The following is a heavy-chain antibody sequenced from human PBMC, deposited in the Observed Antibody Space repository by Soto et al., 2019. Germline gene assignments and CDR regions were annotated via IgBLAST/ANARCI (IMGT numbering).Heavy chain of an antibody. J-gene: IGHJ5*02. D-gene: IGHD5-18*01. V-gene: IGHV1-69*01. CDR3: AKKRGYSNGFENWFDP. CDR1: GGTFSTYA. CDR2: IIPIFGTT. Sequence: QVQLVQSGAEVKKPGSSVMVSCKAFGGTFSTYAISWVRQAPGQGLEWMGGIIPIFGTTNYAQKFQGRVAITADESTSTAYMELSSLRSEDTALYYCAKKRGYSNGFENWFDPWGQGTLVTVSS.